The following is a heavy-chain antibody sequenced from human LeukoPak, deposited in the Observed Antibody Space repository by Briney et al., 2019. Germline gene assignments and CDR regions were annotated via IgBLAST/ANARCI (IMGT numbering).Heavy chain of an antibody. CDR2: ISGSGGST. V-gene: IGHV3-23*01. CDR3: DRYGSGRMNWFDP. Sequence: GGSLRLSCAASGFTFSSYAMSWVRQAPGKGLEWVSAISGSGGSTYYADSVKGRFTISRDNSKNTLCLQMNSLRAEDTAVYYCDRYGSGRMNWFDPWGQGTLVTVSS. J-gene: IGHJ5*02. D-gene: IGHD3-10*01. CDR1: GFTFSSYA.